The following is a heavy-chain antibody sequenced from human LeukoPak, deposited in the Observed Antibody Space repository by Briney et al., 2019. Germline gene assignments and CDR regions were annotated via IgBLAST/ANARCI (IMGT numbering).Heavy chain of an antibody. CDR1: GFSVSNNY. CDR2: INSDGSGT. V-gene: IGHV3-74*01. D-gene: IGHD3-10*01. Sequence: GGSLRLSCAASGFSVSNNYMSWVRQAPGKGLVWVSRINSDGSGTNYADSVKGRFTISRDNAKNTLYLQMNSLRAEDTAVYYCARVVTPMIRNGLDSWGQGTLVTFSS. CDR3: ARVVTPMIRNGLDS. J-gene: IGHJ5*01.